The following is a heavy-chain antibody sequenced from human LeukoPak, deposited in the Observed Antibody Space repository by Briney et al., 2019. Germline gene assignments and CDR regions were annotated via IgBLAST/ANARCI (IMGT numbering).Heavy chain of an antibody. V-gene: IGHV1-18*01. Sequence: ASVKVSCKASGYTFTRHGISWGRQAPGQGLEGMGWISAYNGDTKYAQNFQGRVTITTDTSTSTAYMELRSLRSDDTAVYYCARDPSNTSGNYPYFDYWGQGTLVTVSS. CDR3: ARDPSNTSGNYPYFDY. D-gene: IGHD3-22*01. CDR2: ISAYNGDT. J-gene: IGHJ4*02. CDR1: GYTFTRHG.